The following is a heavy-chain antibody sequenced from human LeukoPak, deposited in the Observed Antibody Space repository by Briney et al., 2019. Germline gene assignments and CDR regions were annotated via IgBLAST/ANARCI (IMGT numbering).Heavy chain of an antibody. CDR2: IYHSGST. D-gene: IGHD2-15*01. J-gene: IGHJ5*02. CDR3: ARAHCSGGSCYSIRFDP. V-gene: IGHV4-30-2*01. Sequence: SQTLSLTCAVSGGSISSGGYPWSWIRQPPGKGLEWIGYIYHSGSTYYNPSLKSRVTISVDRSKNQFSLKLSSVTAADTAVYYCARAHCSGGSCYSIRFDPWGQGTLVTVSS. CDR1: GGSISSGGYP.